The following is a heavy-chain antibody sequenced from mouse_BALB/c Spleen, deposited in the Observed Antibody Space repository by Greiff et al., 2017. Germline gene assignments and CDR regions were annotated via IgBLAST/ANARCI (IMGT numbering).Heavy chain of an antibody. CDR2: INSNGGST. CDR1: GFTFSSYG. V-gene: IGHV5-6-3*01. D-gene: IGHD2-3*01. CDR3: ARDGYYVYYFDY. Sequence: EVQGVESGGGLVQPGGSLKLSCAASGFTFSSYGMSWVRQTPDKRLELVATINSNGGSTYYPDSVKGRFTISRDNAKNTLYLQMCSLKSEDTAMYYCARDGYYVYYFDYWGQGTTLTVSA. J-gene: IGHJ2*01.